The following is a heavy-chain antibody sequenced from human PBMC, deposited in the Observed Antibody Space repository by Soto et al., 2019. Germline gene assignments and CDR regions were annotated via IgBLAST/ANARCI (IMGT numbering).Heavy chain of an antibody. Sequence: QVQLVESGGGVVQPGRSLRLSCAASGFTFSSYGMHWVRQAPGKGLEWVAVISYDGSNKYYADSVKGRFTISRDNSKNTLYLQMNSLRAEDTAVYYCARKDGWRVSYYYYGMDVWGQGTTVTVSS. CDR2: ISYDGSNK. CDR3: ARKDGWRVSYYYYGMDV. CDR1: GFTFSSYG. D-gene: IGHD2-15*01. V-gene: IGHV3-30*03. J-gene: IGHJ6*02.